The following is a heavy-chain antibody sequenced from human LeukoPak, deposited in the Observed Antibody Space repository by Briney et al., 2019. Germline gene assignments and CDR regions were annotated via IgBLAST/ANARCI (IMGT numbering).Heavy chain of an antibody. Sequence: PSETLSLTCTGSGGSISSYYWSWIRQPAGKGLEWIGRIYTSGSTNYTPSLKSRVTMSVDTSTNQFSLKLSSVTAADTAVYYCARESIAAEPFDYWGQGTLVTVSS. D-gene: IGHD6-13*01. CDR3: ARESIAAEPFDY. CDR2: IYTSGST. J-gene: IGHJ4*02. V-gene: IGHV4-4*07. CDR1: GGSISSYY.